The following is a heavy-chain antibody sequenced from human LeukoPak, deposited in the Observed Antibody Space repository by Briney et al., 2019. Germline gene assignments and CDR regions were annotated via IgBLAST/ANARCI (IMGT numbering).Heavy chain of an antibody. CDR3: ASSGYDQYAFDI. CDR1: GFTFSRYS. V-gene: IGHV3-21*01. J-gene: IGHJ3*02. Sequence: GGSLRLSCAASGFTFSRYSMNWARQAPGKGLEWVSFISSSSSYIYYADSVKGRFTISRDNAKNSVYLQMNSLRAEDTAVYYCASSGYDQYAFDIWGQGAMFSASS. D-gene: IGHD3-22*01. CDR2: ISSSSSYI.